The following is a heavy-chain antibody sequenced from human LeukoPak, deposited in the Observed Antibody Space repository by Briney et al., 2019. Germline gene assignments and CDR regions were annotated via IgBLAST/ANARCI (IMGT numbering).Heavy chain of an antibody. CDR2: IYYSGST. J-gene: IGHJ4*02. V-gene: IGHV4-39*07. Sequence: SETLSLTCTVSGGSISSSSYYWGWIRQPPGKGLEWIGSIYYSGSTYYSPSLKSRVTISVDTSKNQFSLKLSSVTAADTAVYYCARVTDDIFGFDYWGQGTLVTVSS. CDR3: ARVTDDIFGFDY. CDR1: GGSISSSSYY. D-gene: IGHD3-9*01.